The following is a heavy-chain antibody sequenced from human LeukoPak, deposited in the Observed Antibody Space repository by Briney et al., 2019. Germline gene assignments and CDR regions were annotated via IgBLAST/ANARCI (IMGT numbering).Heavy chain of an antibody. D-gene: IGHD1-26*01. J-gene: IGHJ4*02. Sequence: ASVKVPCKASGYTFTSYNMHWVRQAPGQGLEWMGIINPSGGGTSYAQKFQGRVTMTRDTSTSTVYMELSSLRSEDTAVYYCARDGIVGATYYWGQGTLVTVSS. CDR1: GYTFTSYN. CDR2: INPSGGGT. V-gene: IGHV1-46*01. CDR3: ARDGIVGATYY.